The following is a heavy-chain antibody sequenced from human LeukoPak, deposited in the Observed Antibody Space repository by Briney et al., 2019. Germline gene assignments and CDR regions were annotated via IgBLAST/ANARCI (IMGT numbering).Heavy chain of an antibody. CDR2: THHSGTT. J-gene: IGHJ3*02. Sequence: PSETLSLTCTVSGGSVNDGGFSWSWIRQPLGKGLEWIGYTHHSGTTYYNPSLRGRVTMSVDTSKNHFSLKLTSATAADTAVYFCARNNSNCAAFDIWGQGTMVTVSS. D-gene: IGHD6-13*01. CDR1: GGSVNDGGFS. V-gene: IGHV4-30-2*01. CDR3: ARNNSNCAAFDI.